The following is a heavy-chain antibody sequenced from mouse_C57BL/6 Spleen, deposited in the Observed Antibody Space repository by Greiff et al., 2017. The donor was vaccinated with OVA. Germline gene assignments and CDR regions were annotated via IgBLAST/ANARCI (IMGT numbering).Heavy chain of an antibody. V-gene: IGHV5-9-1*02. Sequence: EVKLVESGEGLVKPGGSLKLSCAASGFTFSSYAMSWVRQTPEKRLEWVAYISSGGDYIYYADTVKGRFTISRDNARNTLYLQMSSLKSEDTAMYYCTRADYYGSSYDYAMDYWGQGTSVTVSS. J-gene: IGHJ4*01. D-gene: IGHD1-1*01. CDR2: ISSGGDYI. CDR3: TRADYYGSSYDYAMDY. CDR1: GFTFSSYA.